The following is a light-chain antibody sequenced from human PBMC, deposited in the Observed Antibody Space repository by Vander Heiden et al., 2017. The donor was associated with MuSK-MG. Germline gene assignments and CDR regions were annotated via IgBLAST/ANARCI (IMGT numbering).Light chain of an antibody. J-gene: IGLJ2*01. Sequence: QSVLTQPPSASGTPGQRVTISCSGSSSNIGSNTVNWYQQPPGTAPKLLIYSNTQRPSGVPDRFSGSKSGTSASLAISGLQSEDEADYYCAAWDDSLNDVVFGGGTKLTVL. CDR1: SSNIGSNT. CDR3: AAWDDSLNDVV. CDR2: SNT. V-gene: IGLV1-44*01.